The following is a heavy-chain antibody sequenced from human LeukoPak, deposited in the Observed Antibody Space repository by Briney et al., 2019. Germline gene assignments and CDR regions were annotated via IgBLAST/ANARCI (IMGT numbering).Heavy chain of an antibody. Sequence: PSETLSLTCTVSGGSISSSSYYWGWIRQPPGKGLEWIGSIYYSGSTYYNPSLKSRVTISVDTSKNQFSLKLSSVTAADTAVYYCARSAYSGYDPSYGMDVWGQGNTVTVSS. J-gene: IGHJ6*02. CDR3: ARSAYSGYDPSYGMDV. D-gene: IGHD5-12*01. CDR1: GGSISSSSYY. V-gene: IGHV4-39*07. CDR2: IYYSGST.